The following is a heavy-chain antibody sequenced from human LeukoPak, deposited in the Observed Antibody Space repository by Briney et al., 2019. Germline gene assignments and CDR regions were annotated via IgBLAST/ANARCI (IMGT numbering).Heavy chain of an antibody. D-gene: IGHD3-10*01. V-gene: IGHV3-53*01. J-gene: IGHJ4*02. CDR3: ARDPYNSGSSYFDY. CDR1: GLTVSSNY. CDR2: IYSGGST. Sequence: PGGSLRLSCAVSGLTVSSNYMSWVRQAPGKGLEWVSAIYSGGSTFYADSVKGRLTISRDNSKNTLYLQMNSLRAEDTAVYYCARDPYNSGSSYFDYWGQGTLVTVSS.